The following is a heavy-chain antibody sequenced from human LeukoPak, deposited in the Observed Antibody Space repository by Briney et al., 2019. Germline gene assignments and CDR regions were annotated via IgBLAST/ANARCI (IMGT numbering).Heavy chain of an antibody. V-gene: IGHV3-23*01. CDR2: ISGSGART. D-gene: IGHD1-26*01. Sequence: GGSLRLSCVASGLTFSNYGMSWVRQAPGKGLEWVSSISGSGARTWYADSVDSVKGRFTISRDNSKNTLYLQMNNLGAEDTAVYYCAKDLGSGSYYEMAFDIWGQGTMVTVSS. CDR1: GLTFSNYG. CDR3: AKDLGSGSYYEMAFDI. J-gene: IGHJ3*02.